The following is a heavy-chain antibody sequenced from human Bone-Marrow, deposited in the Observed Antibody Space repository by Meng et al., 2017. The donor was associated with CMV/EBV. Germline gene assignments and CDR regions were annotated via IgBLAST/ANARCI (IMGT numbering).Heavy chain of an antibody. V-gene: IGHV4-4*02. CDR1: GGAIMKAYW. D-gene: IGHD4-17*01. CDR2: ILHNGLT. Sequence: LTCTVSGGAIMKAYWWRWVRQSQGKGLEWIGEILHNGLTNYNPALKSRVTVSVDKSKTQFSLRLVSVTAADTAVYYCGRNGDYSIEHWGQGTLVTVSS. CDR3: GRNGDYSIEH. J-gene: IGHJ4*01.